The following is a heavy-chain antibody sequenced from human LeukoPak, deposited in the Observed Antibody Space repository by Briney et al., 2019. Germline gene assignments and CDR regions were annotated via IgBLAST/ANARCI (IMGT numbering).Heavy chain of an antibody. Sequence: SETLSLTCGVYGGSLTGYYWSWIRQAPGKGLEWIGDINHVGSTNYNPSLESRVIISVDTSNNQFSLNLSSVTAADTAVYYCARQEIGLRSSDSWGQGTLVTVSS. V-gene: IGHV4-34*01. J-gene: IGHJ5*01. CDR1: GGSLTGYY. CDR2: INHVGST. CDR3: ARQEIGLRSSDS. D-gene: IGHD3/OR15-3a*01.